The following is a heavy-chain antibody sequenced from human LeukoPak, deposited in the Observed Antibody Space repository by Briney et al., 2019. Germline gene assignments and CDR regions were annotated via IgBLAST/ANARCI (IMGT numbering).Heavy chain of an antibody. D-gene: IGHD2-15*01. J-gene: IGHJ4*02. CDR2: ISGSGSFI. CDR3: ARDRGLYYFDY. V-gene: IGHV3-48*03. Sequence: GGSLRLSCAASGFTFSTYEMNWVRQAPGKGLEWLSYISGSGSFIYYADSVKGRFTIPRDSAKNSLYLQMNSLRAEDTAVYYCARDRGLYYFDYWGQGTLVTVSS. CDR1: GFTFSTYE.